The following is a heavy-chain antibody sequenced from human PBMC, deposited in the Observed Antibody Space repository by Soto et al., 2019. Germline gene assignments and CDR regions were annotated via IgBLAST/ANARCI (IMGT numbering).Heavy chain of an antibody. J-gene: IGHJ4*02. CDR2: ISYDGSNK. CDR1: GFTFSSYA. V-gene: IGHV3-30-3*01. CDR3: AREDHDYGDEGWDY. Sequence: AGGSLRLSCAASGFTFSSYAMHWVRQAPGKGLEWVAVISYDGSNKYYADSVKGRFTISRDNSKNTLYLQMNSLRAEDTAVYYSAREDHDYGDEGWDYWGQGTLVTVSS. D-gene: IGHD4-17*01.